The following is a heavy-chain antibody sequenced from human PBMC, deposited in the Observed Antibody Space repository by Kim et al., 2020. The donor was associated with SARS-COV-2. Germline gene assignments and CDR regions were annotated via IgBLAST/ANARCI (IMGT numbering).Heavy chain of an antibody. CDR1: GFTFSSYW. Sequence: GGSLRLSCAASGFTFSSYWMSWVRQAPGKGLEWVANIKQDGSEKYYVDSVKGRFTISRDNAKNSLYLQMNSLRAEDTAVYYCARDGVRYSSSWYVRVPPYNWFDPWGQGTLVTVSS. CDR3: ARDGVRYSSSWYVRVPPYNWFDP. J-gene: IGHJ5*02. V-gene: IGHV3-7*01. CDR2: IKQDGSEK. D-gene: IGHD6-13*01.